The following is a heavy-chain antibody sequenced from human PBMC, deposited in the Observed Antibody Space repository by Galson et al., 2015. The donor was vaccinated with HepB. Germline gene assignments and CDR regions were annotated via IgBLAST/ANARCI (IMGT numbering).Heavy chain of an antibody. V-gene: IGHV3-23*01. CDR3: AKGTRNWSGAYSDY. CDR1: GFTFGSYV. J-gene: IGHJ4*02. CDR2: ISGGGGVT. D-gene: IGHD3-3*01. Sequence: SLRLSCAASGFTFGSYVMSWVRQAPGKGLEWVSGISGGGGVTYYIDSVKGRFTLSRDNSKNTLWLQMNSLRAEDTAIYYCAKGTRNWSGAYSDYWGQGTLVTVSS.